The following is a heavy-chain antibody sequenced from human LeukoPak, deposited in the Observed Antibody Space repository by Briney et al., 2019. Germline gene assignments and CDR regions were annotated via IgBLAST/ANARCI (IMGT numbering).Heavy chain of an antibody. CDR2: IRSKAYGGTT. CDR1: GFTFGDYA. V-gene: IGHV3-49*04. J-gene: IGHJ4*02. Sequence: GGSLRLFCTASGFTFGDYAMSWVRQAPGKGLEWVGFIRSKAYGGTTEYAAPVKGRFTISRDDSKSIAYLQMNSLKTEDTAVYYCTRARNYYDSKDWGQGTLVTVSS. CDR3: TRARNYYDSKD. D-gene: IGHD3-22*01.